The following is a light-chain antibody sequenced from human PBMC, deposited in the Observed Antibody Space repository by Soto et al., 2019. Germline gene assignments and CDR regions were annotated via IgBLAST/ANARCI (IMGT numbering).Light chain of an antibody. J-gene: IGKJ1*01. CDR2: AAS. Sequence: AIRMTQSPSSFSASTGDRVTITCRASQGISSYLAWYQQKPGKAPKLLIYAASTLQSGVPSRFSGSGSGTVFSRTISCLQSEDFATYYCQQYYSYPWTFGQGTKVEIK. CDR3: QQYYSYPWT. V-gene: IGKV1-8*01. CDR1: QGISSY.